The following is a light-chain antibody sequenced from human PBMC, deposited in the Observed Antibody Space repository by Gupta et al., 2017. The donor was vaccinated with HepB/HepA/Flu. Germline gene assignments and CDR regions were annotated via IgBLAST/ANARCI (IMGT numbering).Light chain of an antibody. Sequence: QSGLTQPPSVSAAPGQKVTISCSGSTSNIGSSYVSWYQQVPGTAPNLIIYDNSQRPSGIPDRFSGSKPGTSATIDTTGLQTADEADYYCGTWDSSLSAGVFGGGTTLTVL. CDR1: TSNIGSSY. CDR3: GTWDSSLSAGV. CDR2: DNS. V-gene: IGLV1-51*01. J-gene: IGLJ3*02.